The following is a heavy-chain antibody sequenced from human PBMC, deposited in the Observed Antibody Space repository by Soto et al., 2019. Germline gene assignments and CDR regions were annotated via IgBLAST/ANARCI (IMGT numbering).Heavy chain of an antibody. Sequence: PSEPLSLTCTVSGGSIGTYYWSWIRQPPGKGLEWIGYIYYRGNTNYNPPLKSRVTISLDTPKNQFSLKLSSVTAADTAVYYCARHPGYYDILTGYTTYYFDYWGQGILVTVS. V-gene: IGHV4-59*08. J-gene: IGHJ4*02. D-gene: IGHD3-9*01. CDR2: IYYRGNT. CDR1: GGSIGTYY. CDR3: ARHPGYYDILTGYTTYYFDY.